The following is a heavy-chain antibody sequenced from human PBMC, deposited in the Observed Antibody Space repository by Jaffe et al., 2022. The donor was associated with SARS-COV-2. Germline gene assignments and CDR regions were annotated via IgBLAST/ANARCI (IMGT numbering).Heavy chain of an antibody. V-gene: IGHV4-34*01. CDR2: INHSGTT. CDR1: GGPFTAYY. D-gene: IGHD3-10*01. Sequence: QVQLQQWGAGLLKPSETLSLNCAVSGGPFTAYYWAWIRQSPGKGLEWIGEINHSGTTNYNPSLQSRVTISVDTSKKQFSLKLTSVTAADTAVYYCARTGRVTMVRGVRGWFDPWGQGSLVTVSS. CDR3: ARTGRVTMVRGVRGWFDP. J-gene: IGHJ5*02.